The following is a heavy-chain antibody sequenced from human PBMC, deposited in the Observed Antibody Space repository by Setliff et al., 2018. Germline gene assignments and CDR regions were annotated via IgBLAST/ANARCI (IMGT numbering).Heavy chain of an antibody. CDR2: VDHSGNT. D-gene: IGHD3-22*01. V-gene: IGHV4-39*01. CDR3: ARRDSTGFYGYSFDF. J-gene: IGHJ4*02. Sequence: TFSSHGMHWVRQAPGKGLEWVSRISPDGSVDHSGNTFYNPSLKSRVTISVDTSKNQFSLKLTSVSAADTAVYYCARRDSTGFYGYSFDFWGQGTLVTVSS. CDR1: TFSSHG.